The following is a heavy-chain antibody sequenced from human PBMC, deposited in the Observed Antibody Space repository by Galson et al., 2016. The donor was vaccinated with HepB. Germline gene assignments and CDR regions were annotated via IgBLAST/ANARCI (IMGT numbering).Heavy chain of an antibody. CDR3: AKDGLYYGSGSYGSVDY. CDR1: GFTFNTYD. CDR2: IWYDGSNK. Sequence: SLRLSCAASGFTFNTYDMNWVRQAPGKGLEWVAVIWYDGSNKYYADSVKGRFTTSRDNSKNTLYLQMNSLRAEDRAVYYCAKDGLYYGSGSYGSVDYWGQGTLVTVSS. J-gene: IGHJ4*02. V-gene: IGHV3-30*18. D-gene: IGHD3-10*01.